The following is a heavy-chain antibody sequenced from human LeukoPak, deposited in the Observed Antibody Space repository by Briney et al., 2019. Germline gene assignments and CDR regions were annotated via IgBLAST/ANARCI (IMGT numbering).Heavy chain of an antibody. V-gene: IGHV4-30-4*01. CDR1: GGSISSGDYY. J-gene: IGHJ3*02. Sequence: PSQTLSLTCTVSGGSISSGDYYWSWIRQPPGKGLEWIGYIYYSGSTYYNPSLKSRVTTSVDTSKNQFSLKLSSVTAADTAVYYCAREGYGDYQPEDAFDIWGQGTMVTVSS. CDR3: AREGYGDYQPEDAFDI. D-gene: IGHD4-17*01. CDR2: IYYSGST.